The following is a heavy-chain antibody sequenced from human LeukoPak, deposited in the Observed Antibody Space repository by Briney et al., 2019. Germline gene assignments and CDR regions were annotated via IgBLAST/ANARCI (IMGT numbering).Heavy chain of an antibody. D-gene: IGHD2-21*02. CDR2: ISYSGST. CDR1: GGSISSSRYY. J-gene: IGHJ4*02. V-gene: IGHV4-39*01. CDR3: ARQAASIVVVTAKGLYHFDC. Sequence: SETLSLTCAVSGGSISSSRYYWGWLRPPPGKGLEWIGSISYSGSTYYNPSLRSLVTISVDTSRHQFSLKLTSVTAADTAVYYCARQAASIVVVTAKGLYHFDCWGQGTRVTVSS.